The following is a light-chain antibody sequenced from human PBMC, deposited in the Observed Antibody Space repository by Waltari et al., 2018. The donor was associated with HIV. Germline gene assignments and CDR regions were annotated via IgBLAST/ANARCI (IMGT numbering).Light chain of an antibody. Sequence: DIQMTQSPSSLSASVGDRVTITCRASQPINNWVAWYQKKPGRAPKLLIHQASSLQYGVPARFSGRGSGTDFTLTIGGLQADDVATYYCQQYNSDSYTFGQGTKLEIK. V-gene: IGKV1-5*03. CDR1: QPINNW. J-gene: IGKJ2*01. CDR2: QAS. CDR3: QQYNSDSYT.